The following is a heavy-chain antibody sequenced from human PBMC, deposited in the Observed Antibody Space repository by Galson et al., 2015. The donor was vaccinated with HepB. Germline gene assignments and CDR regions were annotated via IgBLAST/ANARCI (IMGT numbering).Heavy chain of an antibody. D-gene: IGHD6-6*01. CDR2: IYYSGST. V-gene: IGHV4-59*01. J-gene: IGHJ6*03. CDR1: GGSISSYY. Sequence: SETLSLTCTVSGGSISSYYWSWIRQPPGKGLEWIGYIYYSGSTNYNPSLKSRVTISVDTSKNQFSLKLSSVTAADTAVYYCARGVRGQLPPPYYYYYMDVWGKGTTVTVSS. CDR3: ARGVRGQLPPPYYYYYMDV.